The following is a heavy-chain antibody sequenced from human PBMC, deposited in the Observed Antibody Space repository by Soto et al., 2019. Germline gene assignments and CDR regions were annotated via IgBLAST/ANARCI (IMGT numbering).Heavy chain of an antibody. Sequence: ASVKVSCKASGYTFTSYYMHWVRQAPGQGLEWMGIINPSGGSTSYAQKFQGRVTMTRDTSTSTVYMELSSLRSEDTAVYYCARRQISPPTLVAASPTGAMNGWGQGTTVTVAS. D-gene: IGHD6-25*01. V-gene: IGHV1-46*01. CDR3: ARRQISPPTLVAASPTGAMNG. J-gene: IGHJ6*02. CDR1: GYTFTSYY. CDR2: INPSGGST.